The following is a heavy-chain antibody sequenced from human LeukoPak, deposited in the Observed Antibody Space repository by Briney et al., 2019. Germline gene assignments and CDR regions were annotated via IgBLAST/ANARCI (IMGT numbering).Heavy chain of an antibody. J-gene: IGHJ6*04. V-gene: IGHV1-69*13. CDR1: GGTFSSYA. Sequence: AASVKVSCKASGGTFSSYAISWVRQAPGQGLEWMGGIIPIFGTANYAQKFQGRVTITADESTSRAYMELSSLRSEDTAVYYCARARYDYVWGSYRYTEYYYYYGMDVWGKGTTVTVSS. D-gene: IGHD3-16*02. CDR2: IIPIFGTA. CDR3: ARARYDYVWGSYRYTEYYYYYGMDV.